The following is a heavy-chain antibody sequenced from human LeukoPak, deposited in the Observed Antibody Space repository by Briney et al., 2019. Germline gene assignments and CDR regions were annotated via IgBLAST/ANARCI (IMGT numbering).Heavy chain of an antibody. D-gene: IGHD5-12*01. J-gene: IGHJ4*02. CDR2: ISGSGGST. Sequence: GGSLRLSCAASGFTFSSYAMSWVRQAPGKGLEWVSAISGSGGSTYYADSVKGRFTISRDNSKNMLYLQMNSLRAEDTAVYYCVKDMVATGAADYWGQGTLVTVSS. CDR3: VKDMVATGAADY. V-gene: IGHV3-23*01. CDR1: GFTFSSYA.